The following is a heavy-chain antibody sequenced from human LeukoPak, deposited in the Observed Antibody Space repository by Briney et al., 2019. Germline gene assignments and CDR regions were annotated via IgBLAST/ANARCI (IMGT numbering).Heavy chain of an antibody. CDR3: ARDYDNSGYHPAGGGY. CDR1: RFNLNYYA. D-gene: IGHD3-22*01. CDR2: IAKDANVR. J-gene: IGHJ4*02. Sequence: PGGSPRLSCSAARFNLNYYALNWVPDTPGAGLECVSLIAKDANVRNVHYAESVRGRFIISRDTSKNTMSLQMSGLNVDDTAVYYCARDYDNSGYHPAGGGYWGQGTRVTVSS. V-gene: IGHV3-30*04.